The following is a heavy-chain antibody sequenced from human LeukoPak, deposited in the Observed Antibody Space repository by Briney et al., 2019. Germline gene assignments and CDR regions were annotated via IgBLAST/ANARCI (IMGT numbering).Heavy chain of an antibody. CDR2: IYSDGST. CDR1: GFTVSSNY. D-gene: IGHD5-18*01. Sequence: PGGSLRLSCAASGFTVSSNYMSWVRQAPGKGLEWVSIIYSDGSTYYADSVKGRFTISRDNSKNTLFLQMNSLRAEDTAVYYCARSLETAMALFDYWGQGTLVTVSS. CDR3: ARSLETAMALFDY. V-gene: IGHV3-53*01. J-gene: IGHJ4*02.